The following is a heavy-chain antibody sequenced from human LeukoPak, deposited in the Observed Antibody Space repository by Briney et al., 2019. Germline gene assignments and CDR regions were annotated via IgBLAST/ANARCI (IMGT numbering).Heavy chain of an antibody. D-gene: IGHD3-22*01. V-gene: IGHV4-59*13. CDR1: RGSISTYY. J-gene: IGHJ4*02. CDR3: ARGRPDPQNSDYWDY. CDR2: IHYTPRT. Sequence: SETLSLTCTISRGSISTYYWSSIRQTPGTTLEWIGHIHYTPRTRYNPSLESRVSMSLDTPKNEFSLRLTSMTAADSAVYYCARGRPDPQNSDYWDYWGQGILVTVSS.